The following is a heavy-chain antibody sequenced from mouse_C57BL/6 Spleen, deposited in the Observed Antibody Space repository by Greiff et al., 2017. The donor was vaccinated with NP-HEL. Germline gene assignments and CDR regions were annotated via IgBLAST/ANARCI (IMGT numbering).Heavy chain of an antibody. J-gene: IGHJ4*01. CDR2: ISSGGDYI. D-gene: IGHD1-1*02. CDR1: GFTFSSYA. CDR3: TRDGAYYAMDY. V-gene: IGHV5-9-1*02. Sequence: EVKLVESGEGLVKPGGSLKLSCAASGFTFSSYAMSWVRQTPEKRLEWVAYISSGGDYIYYADTVKGRFTISRDNARNTLYLQMSSLKSDDTAMYYCTRDGAYYAMDYWGQGTSVTVSS.